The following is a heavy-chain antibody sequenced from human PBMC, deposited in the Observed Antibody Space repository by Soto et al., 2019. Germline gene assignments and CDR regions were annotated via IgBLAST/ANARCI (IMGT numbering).Heavy chain of an antibody. CDR3: ARQSSFAIAVAGDCWFDP. CDR2: IYYRGGT. V-gene: IGHV4-39*01. J-gene: IGHJ5*02. Sequence: QLQLQESGPGLVKPSETLSLTCTVSGGSISSSSYYWGWIRQPPGKGLEWIGSIYYRGGTYYNPSLKSRVLISVDTSKDQFPLKLRSVTDADSAVYYCARQSSFAIAVAGDCWFDPWGQGTLVTVSS. D-gene: IGHD6-19*01. CDR1: GGSISSSSYY.